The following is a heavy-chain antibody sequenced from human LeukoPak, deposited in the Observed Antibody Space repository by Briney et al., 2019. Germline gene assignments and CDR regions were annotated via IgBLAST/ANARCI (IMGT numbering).Heavy chain of an antibody. V-gene: IGHV3-48*03. CDR1: GFTFSSYE. D-gene: IGHD6-13*01. CDR2: ISSSGSTI. J-gene: IGHJ6*03. CDR3: ARDWAAAGTNYYMDV. Sequence: GGSLRLSCAASGFTFSSYEMNWVRQAPGKGLEWVSYISSSGSTIYYADSVKGRFTISRDNAKNSLYLQMNSLRAEDTALYHCARDWAAAGTNYYMDVWGKGTTVTISS.